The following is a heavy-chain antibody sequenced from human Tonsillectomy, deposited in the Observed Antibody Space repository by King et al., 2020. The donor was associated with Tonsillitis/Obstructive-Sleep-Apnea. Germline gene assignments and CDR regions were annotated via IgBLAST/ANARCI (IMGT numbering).Heavy chain of an antibody. Sequence: QVQLPQWGAGLLKPSETLSLTCAVYGGSFSGHYWSWIRQPPGKGLEWIGEINDSGGTNYNPSLKSRVSISVDTSKNQVSLNLSAATAADTAVCYCARGSYNYNAMDVWGQGTTVTVSS. CDR3: ARGSYNYNAMDV. CDR1: GGSFSGHY. V-gene: IGHV4-34*01. J-gene: IGHJ6*02. CDR2: INDSGGT.